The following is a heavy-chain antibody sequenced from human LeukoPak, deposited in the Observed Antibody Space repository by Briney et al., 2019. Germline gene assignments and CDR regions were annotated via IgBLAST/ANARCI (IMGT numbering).Heavy chain of an antibody. V-gene: IGHV3-64D*06. J-gene: IGHJ4*02. D-gene: IGHD6-13*01. CDR3: VNGDQSSWYRTLLY. CDR2: IGSNGGST. Sequence: PGGSLRLSCSASGFTFSTYAMHWVRQAPGKGLEYVSAIGSNGGSTYYADSVKGRFTISRDNSKNTLYLQMSSLRAEDTAMYYCVNGDQSSWYRTLLYWGQGTLVTVSS. CDR1: GFTFSTYA.